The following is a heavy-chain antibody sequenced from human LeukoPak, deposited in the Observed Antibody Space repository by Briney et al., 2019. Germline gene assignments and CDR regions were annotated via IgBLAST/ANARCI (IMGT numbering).Heavy chain of an antibody. CDR1: GYTFTGYH. CDR3: ATKKTPLYCGGDCYSGLGWFDP. J-gene: IGHJ5*02. D-gene: IGHD2-21*02. CDR2: INPKNGGT. Sequence: ASVKVSFKASGYTFTGYHIHWVRQAPGQGLEWMGWINPKNGGTRFAQKFQGRVTMTRDTSISTAYMELNSLRSDDTAVYYCATKKTPLYCGGDCYSGLGWFDPWGQGTLITVSS. V-gene: IGHV1-2*02.